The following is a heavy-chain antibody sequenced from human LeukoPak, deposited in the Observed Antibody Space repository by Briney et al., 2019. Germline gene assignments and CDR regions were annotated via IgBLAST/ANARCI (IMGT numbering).Heavy chain of an antibody. CDR1: GFTFSGYS. CDR2: ISSSSSYI. J-gene: IGHJ4*02. D-gene: IGHD6-19*01. CDR3: AGGPRWLAFDY. Sequence: KAGGSLRLSCAASGFTFSGYSMNWVRQAPGKGLEWVSSISSSSSYIYYADSVKGRFTISRDNSKNTLYLQMNSLRAEDTAVYYCAGGPRWLAFDYWGQGTLVTVSS. V-gene: IGHV3-21*04.